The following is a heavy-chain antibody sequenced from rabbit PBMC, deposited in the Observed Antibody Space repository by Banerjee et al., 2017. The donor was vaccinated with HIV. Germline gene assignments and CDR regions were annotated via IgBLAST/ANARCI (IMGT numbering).Heavy chain of an antibody. CDR2: INTISGDT. CDR3: ARDTGSVYYLDWLDL. Sequence: QEQLEESGGDLVKPEGSLTLTCTASGFSFSNGYVMCWVRQAPGKGLEWIACINTISGDTVYATWAKGRFTISKASWTTVTLQMTSLTAADTATYFCARDTGSVYYLDWLDLWGPGTLVTVS. CDR1: GFSFSNGYV. J-gene: IGHJ5*01. D-gene: IGHD1-1*01. V-gene: IGHV1S45*01.